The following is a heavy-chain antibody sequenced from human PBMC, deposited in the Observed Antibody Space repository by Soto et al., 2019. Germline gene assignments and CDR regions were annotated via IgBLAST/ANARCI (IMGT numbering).Heavy chain of an antibody. J-gene: IGHJ2*01. CDR2: INDRGSI. V-gene: IGHV4-34*01. Sequence: QVQLQQWGAGPLRPLETLSLTCGVSGGSFSGYYWAWIRQSPGKGLEWIGEINDRGSINYNPFLKSRVSISVDTSKIHYSLNLRSVTAADTAVYYCARESHDILTGPPWVWYFDLWGRGTLVTVSS. CDR1: GGSFSGYY. CDR3: ARESHDILTGPPWVWYFDL. D-gene: IGHD3-9*01.